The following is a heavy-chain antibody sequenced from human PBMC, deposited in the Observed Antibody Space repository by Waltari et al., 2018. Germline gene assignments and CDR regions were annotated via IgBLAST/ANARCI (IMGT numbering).Heavy chain of an antibody. Sequence: VQLVDSGGGLVKPGGSLSLSCAASGFTFSRSWMSRVRQAPGKGLEWVGHTKSKTDGETTDYAAPVKGRFTISRDDSKNTLFLQMDSLKSEDTAVYYCTTGGVKGPHDAFDIWGQGTIVTVSS. CDR3: TTGGVKGPHDAFDI. V-gene: IGHV3-15*01. J-gene: IGHJ3*02. D-gene: IGHD2-8*01. CDR1: GFTFSRSW. CDR2: TKSKTDGETT.